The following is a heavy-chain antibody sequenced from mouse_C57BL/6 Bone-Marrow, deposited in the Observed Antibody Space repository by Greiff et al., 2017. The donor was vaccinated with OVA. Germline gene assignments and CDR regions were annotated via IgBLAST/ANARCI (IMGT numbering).Heavy chain of an antibody. J-gene: IGHJ3*01. CDR3: TTWDDYGGGGFAD. D-gene: IGHD2-4*01. CDR1: GFNIKDDY. V-gene: IGHV14-4*01. Sequence: VQLQQSGAELVRPGASVKLSCTASGFNIKDDYMHWVKQRPEQGLEWIGWIDPENGDTEYASKFQGKATITADTSSNTAYLQLSSLTSEDTAVYYGTTWDDYGGGGFADGGQGTLVTVSA. CDR2: IDPENGDT.